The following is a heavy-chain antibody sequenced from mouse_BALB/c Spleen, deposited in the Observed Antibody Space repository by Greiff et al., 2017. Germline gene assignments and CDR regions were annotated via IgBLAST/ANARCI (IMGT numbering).Heavy chain of an antibody. V-gene: IGHV2-9*02. Sequence: VQGVESGPGLVAPSQSLSITCTVSGFSLTSYGVHWVRQPPGKGLEWLGVIWAGGSTNYNSALMSRLSISKDNSKSQVFLKMNSLQTDDTAMYYCARDRGRSYAMDYWGQGTSVTVSS. CDR1: GFSLTSYG. D-gene: IGHD3-3*01. CDR2: IWAGGST. CDR3: ARDRGRSYAMDY. J-gene: IGHJ4*01.